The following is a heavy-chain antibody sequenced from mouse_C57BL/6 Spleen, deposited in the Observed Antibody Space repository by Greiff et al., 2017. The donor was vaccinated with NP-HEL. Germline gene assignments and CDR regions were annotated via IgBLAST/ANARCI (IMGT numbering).Heavy chain of an antibody. J-gene: IGHJ4*01. CDR2: IRLKSDNYAT. D-gene: IGHD1-1*01. CDR3: TVITTVVYYYAMDY. V-gene: IGHV6-3*01. Sequence: EVMLVESGGGLVQPGGSMKLSCVASGFTFSNYWMNWVRQSPEKGLEWVAQIRLKSDNYATHYAESVKGRFTISRDDSKSSVYLQMNNLRAEDTGIYYCTVITTVVYYYAMDYWGQGTSVTVSS. CDR1: GFTFSNYW.